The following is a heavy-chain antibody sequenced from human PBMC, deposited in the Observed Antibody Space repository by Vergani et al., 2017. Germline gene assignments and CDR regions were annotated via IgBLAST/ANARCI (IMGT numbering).Heavy chain of an antibody. D-gene: IGHD3-9*01. CDR3: ASARCIETCYMSNWLDS. CDR1: GFPFNRYW. V-gene: IGHV3-74*02. CDR2: IKSVGSIT. Sequence: VQLVESGGGVVQPGGSLRLSCSASGFPFNRYWMHWVRQVPGKVLLWVSRIKSVGSITAYADSVEDLFTIARDNAQNTLYLQMNSLRIEDTGVYYCASARCIETCYMSNWLDSWGQGTLVTVSS. J-gene: IGHJ5*01.